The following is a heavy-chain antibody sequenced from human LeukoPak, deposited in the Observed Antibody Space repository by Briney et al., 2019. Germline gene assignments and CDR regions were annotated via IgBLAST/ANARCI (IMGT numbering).Heavy chain of an antibody. CDR1: GFTFSSYS. J-gene: IGHJ6*02. CDR3: ASLRAGVAVADFYHYYGMDV. CDR2: ISSSSSYI. Sequence: GGSLRLSCAASGFTFSSYSMNWVRQAPGKGLEWVSSISSSSSYIYYADSVKGRFTISRDNAKNSLYLQMNSLRAEDTAVYYCASLRAGVAVADFYHYYGMDVWGQGTTVTVSS. V-gene: IGHV3-21*01. D-gene: IGHD6-19*01.